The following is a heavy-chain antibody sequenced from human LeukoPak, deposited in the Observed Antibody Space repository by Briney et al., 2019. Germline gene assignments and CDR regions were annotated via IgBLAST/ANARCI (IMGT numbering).Heavy chain of an antibody. D-gene: IGHD3-16*01. Sequence: SETLSLTCGVSGGSFSGYWSWIRQPPGKGLEWIGQIRHTGSTSYNPSLRSRVTISGDTSKNQFSLKLTSVTGADTAVYYCARHGGYYFDYWGQGTLVTVSS. J-gene: IGHJ4*02. CDR3: ARHGGYYFDY. V-gene: IGHV4-34*01. CDR1: GGSFSGY. CDR2: IRHTGST.